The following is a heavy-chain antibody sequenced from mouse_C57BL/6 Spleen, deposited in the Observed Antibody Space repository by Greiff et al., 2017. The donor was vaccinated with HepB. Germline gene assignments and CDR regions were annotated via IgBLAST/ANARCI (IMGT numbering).Heavy chain of an antibody. Sequence: DVKLVESGGGLVQPGGSMKLSCVASGFTFSNYWMNWVRQSPEKGLEWVAQIRLKSDNYATHYAESVKGRFTISRDDSKSSVYLQMNNLRAEDTGIYYCTGGIPLDYWGQGTTLTVSS. J-gene: IGHJ2*01. CDR2: IRLKSDNYAT. CDR1: GFTFSNYW. V-gene: IGHV6-3*01. CDR3: TGGIPLDY.